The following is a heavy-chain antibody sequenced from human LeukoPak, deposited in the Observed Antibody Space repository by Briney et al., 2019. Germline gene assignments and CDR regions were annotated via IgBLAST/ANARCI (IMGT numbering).Heavy chain of an antibody. Sequence: SETLSLTCTVSGGSISSYYWSWIRQPPGKGLEWIGYIYYSGSTNYNPSLKSRVTISVDTSKNQFSLKLSSVTAADTAVYYCARGGLRFLESRMWFDPWGQGTLVTVSS. V-gene: IGHV4-59*01. D-gene: IGHD3-3*01. CDR3: ARGGLRFLESRMWFDP. CDR2: IYYSGST. J-gene: IGHJ5*02. CDR1: GGSISSYY.